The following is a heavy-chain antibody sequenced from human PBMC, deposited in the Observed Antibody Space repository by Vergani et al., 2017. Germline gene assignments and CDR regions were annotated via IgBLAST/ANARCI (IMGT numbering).Heavy chain of an antibody. CDR3: ASRGGGDAFDI. CDR1: GGSMSGYY. D-gene: IGHD2-15*01. J-gene: IGHJ3*02. Sequence: QVQLQESGPGLVKPSETLSLTCTVSGGSMSGYYWGWGRQPPGKELEWVGYMYHSGSTNYNPSLETRVTISGDTSKNQFSLKLNSVTAADTAGYYCASRGGGDAFDIWGQGTMVTVSS. CDR2: MYHSGST. V-gene: IGHV4-59*01.